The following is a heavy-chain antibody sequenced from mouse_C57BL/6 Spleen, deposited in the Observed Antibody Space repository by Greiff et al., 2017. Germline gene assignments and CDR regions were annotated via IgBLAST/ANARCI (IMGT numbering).Heavy chain of an antibody. CDR3: ARGHDYAPFAY. V-gene: IGHV1-80*01. CDR1: GYAFSSYW. CDR2: IYPGDGDT. J-gene: IGHJ3*01. D-gene: IGHD2-4*01. Sequence: VKLVESGAELVKPGASVKISCKASGYAFSSYWMNWVKQRPGKGLEWIGQIYPGDGDTNYNGKFKGKATLTADKSSSTAYMQLSSLTSEDSAVYFCARGHDYAPFAYWGQGTLVTVSA.